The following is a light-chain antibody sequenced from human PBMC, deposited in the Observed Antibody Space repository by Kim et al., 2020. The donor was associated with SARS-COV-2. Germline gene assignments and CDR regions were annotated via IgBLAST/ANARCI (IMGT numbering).Light chain of an antibody. V-gene: IGKV1-5*01. J-gene: IGKJ1*01. CDR2: DAS. CDR1: QSSSSW. CDR3: QQYNSYWT. Sequence: ASVGNKVTITCRASQSSSSWLAWEQQKPGKAPKLLIYDASSLERGVPSRVSGSGSETESTLTISSLQHDDFATYYCQQYNSYWTFGKGTKVDIK.